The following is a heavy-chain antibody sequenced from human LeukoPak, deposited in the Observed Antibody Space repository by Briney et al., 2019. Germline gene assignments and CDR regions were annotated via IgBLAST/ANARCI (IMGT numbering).Heavy chain of an antibody. CDR1: GFTFTSSA. CDR2: IVVGSGNT. D-gene: IGHD5-18*01. CDR3: AAGAYSYGYNWFDP. V-gene: IGHV1-58*02. J-gene: IGHJ5*02. Sequence: SVKVSCKASGFTFTSSAMQWVRQARGQRLEWIGWIVVGSGNTNYAQKFQERVTITRDMSTSTAYMELSSLRSEDTAVYYRAAGAYSYGYNWFDPWGQGTLVTVSS.